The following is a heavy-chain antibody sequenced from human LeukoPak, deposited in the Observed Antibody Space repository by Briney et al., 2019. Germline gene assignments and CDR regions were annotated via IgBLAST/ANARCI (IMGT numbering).Heavy chain of an antibody. CDR2: MNPNSGNT. CDR3: ARAGALYCSGGSCYEAFDI. CDR1: GYTFTSYD. Sequence: APVKVSCKASGYTFTSYDTNWVRQATGQGLEWMGWMNPNSGNTGYAQKFQGRVTITRNTSISTAYMELSSLRSEDTAVYYCARAGALYCSGGSCYEAFDIWGQGTMVTVSS. J-gene: IGHJ3*02. V-gene: IGHV1-8*03. D-gene: IGHD2-15*01.